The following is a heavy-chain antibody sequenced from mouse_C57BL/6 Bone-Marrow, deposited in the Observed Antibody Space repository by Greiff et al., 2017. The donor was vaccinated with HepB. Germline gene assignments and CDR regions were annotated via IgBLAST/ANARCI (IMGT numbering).Heavy chain of an antibody. CDR3: TRGRNHINRFGY. V-gene: IGHV1-5*01. Sequence: VQLQQSGTVLARPGASVKMSCKTSGYTFTSYWMHWVKQRPGQGLEWIGAIYPGNSDTNYNQKFKGKAKLTAVTSASTAYMELSSLTNYDSAVYDCTRGRNHINRFGYWGQCTTLSVST. D-gene: IGHD1-1*01. J-gene: IGHJ2*01. CDR2: IYPGNSDT. CDR1: GYTFTSYW.